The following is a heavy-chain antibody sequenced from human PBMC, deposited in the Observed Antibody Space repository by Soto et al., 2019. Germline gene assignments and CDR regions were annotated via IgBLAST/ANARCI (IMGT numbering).Heavy chain of an antibody. J-gene: IGHJ4*02. Sequence: QVQLMQSGAEVKKPGASVKVSCKASGYTFTSYNVHWVRQAPGQGLEWMGIIYASGGSTTYAQNFQGRLTVTRDTSTSTVYMEVSSLRSDDTAVYYCFRGGFPDYGKEGRYWGQGTLVTVSS. V-gene: IGHV1-46*01. CDR2: IYASGGST. CDR1: GYTFTSYN. D-gene: IGHD4-17*01. CDR3: FRGGFPDYGKEGRY.